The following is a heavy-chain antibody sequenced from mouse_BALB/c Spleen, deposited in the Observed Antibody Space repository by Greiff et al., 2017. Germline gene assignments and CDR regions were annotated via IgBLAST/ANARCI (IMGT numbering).Heavy chain of an antibody. CDR1: GFTFSSYY. CDR2: INSNGGST. V-gene: IGHV5-6-2*01. CDR3: ARLKDGNYVDY. Sequence: DVMLVESGGGLVKLGGSLKLSCAASGFTFSSYYMSWVRQTPEKRLELVAAINSNGGSTYYPDTVKGRFTISRDNAKNTLYLQMSSLKSEDTALYYCARLKDGNYVDYWGQGTSVTGSS. J-gene: IGHJ4*01. D-gene: IGHD2-1*01.